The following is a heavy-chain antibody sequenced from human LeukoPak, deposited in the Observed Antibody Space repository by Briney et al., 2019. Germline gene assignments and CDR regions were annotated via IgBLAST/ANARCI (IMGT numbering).Heavy chain of an antibody. J-gene: IGHJ4*02. V-gene: IGHV4-59*01. CDR1: GGSISSYY. CDR2: IYFSGGT. D-gene: IGHD5-18*01. CDR3: ARGGASYGILDS. Sequence: SETLSLTCTVCGGSISSYYWRWIRQPPGKGLAGIGCIYFSGGTNYVPSLKSRVTITVDTSKNQFSLKLSSVTAADTAVYYGARGGASYGILDSWGQGSLVTVSA.